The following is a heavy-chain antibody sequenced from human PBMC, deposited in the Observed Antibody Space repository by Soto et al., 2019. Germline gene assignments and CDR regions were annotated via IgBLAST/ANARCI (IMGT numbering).Heavy chain of an antibody. CDR1: GYTFTSYG. Sequence: GASVKVSCKASGYTFTSYGISWVRRAPGQGLEWMGWISAYNGNTNYAQKLQGRVTMTTDTSTSTAYMELRSLRSDDTAVYYCASITVAGLNNWFDPWGQGTLVTVSS. CDR3: ASITVAGLNNWFDP. J-gene: IGHJ5*02. V-gene: IGHV1-18*01. D-gene: IGHD6-19*01. CDR2: ISAYNGNT.